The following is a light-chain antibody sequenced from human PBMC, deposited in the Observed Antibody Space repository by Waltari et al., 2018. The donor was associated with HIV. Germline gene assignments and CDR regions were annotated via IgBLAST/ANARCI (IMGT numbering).Light chain of an antibody. CDR2: SNN. V-gene: IGLV1-44*01. Sequence: QSVLTQPPSASGTTGQRVTISCSGSSSNIGSNTVNWYRQLPGTAPKLLIYSNNQRTSGVPDRFSGSKSCTSASLAISGLQSDYEADYYCATWDDSLNGWVFGGGTKLTVL. CDR1: SSNIGSNT. J-gene: IGLJ3*02. CDR3: ATWDDSLNGWV.